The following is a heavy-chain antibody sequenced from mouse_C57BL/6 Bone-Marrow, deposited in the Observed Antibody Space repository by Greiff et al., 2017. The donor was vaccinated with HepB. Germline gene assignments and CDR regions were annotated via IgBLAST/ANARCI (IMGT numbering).Heavy chain of an antibody. J-gene: IGHJ1*03. CDR1: GFTFSSYG. D-gene: IGHD1-1*01. Sequence: DVHLVESGGDLVKPGGSLKLSCAASGFTFSSYGMSWVRQTPDKRLEWVATISSGGSYTYYPDSVKGRFTISRDNAKNTLYLQMSSLKSEDTAMYYCARHDYYGSSYPYFDVWGTGTTVTVSS. V-gene: IGHV5-6*01. CDR3: ARHDYYGSSYPYFDV. CDR2: ISSGGSYT.